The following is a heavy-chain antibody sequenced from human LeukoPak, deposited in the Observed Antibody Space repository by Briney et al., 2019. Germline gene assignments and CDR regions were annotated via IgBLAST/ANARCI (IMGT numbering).Heavy chain of an antibody. CDR1: GFTFSSYW. Sequence: GGSLRLSCAASGFTFSSYWMSWVRQAPGKGLAWVANIKQDGSEKYYVDSVKGRFTISRDNAKNSLYLQMNSLRAEDTAVYYCARLSGLDYFDYWGQGTLVTVSS. J-gene: IGHJ4*02. V-gene: IGHV3-7*01. CDR2: IKQDGSEK. CDR3: ARLSGLDYFDY. D-gene: IGHD6-19*01.